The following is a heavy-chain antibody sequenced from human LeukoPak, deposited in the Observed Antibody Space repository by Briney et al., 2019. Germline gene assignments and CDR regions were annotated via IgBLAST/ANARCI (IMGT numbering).Heavy chain of an antibody. V-gene: IGHV1-18*01. J-gene: IGHJ4*02. D-gene: IGHD3-22*01. CDR3: ASGAIGDSSGYYSY. CDR2: ISAYNGNT. CDR1: GGTFSSYA. Sequence: GASVKVSCKASGGTFSSYAISWVRQAPGQGLEWMGWISAYNGNTNYAQKLQGRVTMTTDTSTSTAYMELRSLRSDDTAVYYCASGAIGDSSGYYSYWGQGTLVTVSS.